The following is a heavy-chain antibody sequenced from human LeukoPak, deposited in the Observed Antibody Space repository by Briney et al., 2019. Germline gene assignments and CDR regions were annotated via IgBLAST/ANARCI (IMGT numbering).Heavy chain of an antibody. Sequence: GGSLRLSCAASGFTFSSYTMNWVRQAPGKGLEWMAIIWFDGTNQYYVDSVKGRFTISRDNAKNSLYLQMNSLRAEDTAVYYCARDLAHGSCLWGQGTLVTVSS. CDR2: IWFDGTNQ. CDR3: ARDLAHGSCL. CDR1: GFTFSSYT. V-gene: IGHV3-33*08. J-gene: IGHJ4*02. D-gene: IGHD2-15*01.